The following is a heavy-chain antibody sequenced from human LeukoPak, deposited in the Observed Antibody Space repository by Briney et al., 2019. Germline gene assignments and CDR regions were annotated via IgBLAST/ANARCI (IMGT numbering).Heavy chain of an antibody. CDR1: GYSFTNYW. J-gene: IGHJ4*02. CDR3: ARITIIGATDRPFDY. V-gene: IGHV5-51*01. Sequence: GESLKISCKGSGYSFTNYWIGWVRQMPGKGLEWMGIIYPGDSDTRYSPSFQGQVAISADKSSSTAYLQWTSLRASDTAMYYCARITIIGATDRPFDYWGQGTLVTVSS. D-gene: IGHD1-26*01. CDR2: IYPGDSDT.